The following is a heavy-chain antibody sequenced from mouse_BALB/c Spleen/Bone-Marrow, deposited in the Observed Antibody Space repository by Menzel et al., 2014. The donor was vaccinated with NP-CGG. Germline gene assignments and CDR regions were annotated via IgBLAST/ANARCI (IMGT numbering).Heavy chain of an antibody. CDR2: IDPSDSET. D-gene: IGHD1-1*01. CDR3: SYGSRAY. V-gene: IGHV1S127*01. Sequence: QIQLQQSGPQLVRPGASVKISCKASGYSFTSYWMHWVKQRPGQGLEWIGMIDPSDSETRLNQKFKDKATLTVDKSSSTAYMQLSSPTSEDSALYYCSYGSRAYWGQGTLVIVSA. CDR1: GYSFTSYW. J-gene: IGHJ3*01.